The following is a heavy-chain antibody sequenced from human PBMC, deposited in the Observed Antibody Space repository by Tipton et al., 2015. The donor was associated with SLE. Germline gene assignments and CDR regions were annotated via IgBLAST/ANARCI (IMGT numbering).Heavy chain of an antibody. CDR1: GDSISGQY. CDR2: IYTSGST. V-gene: IGHV4-4*08. Sequence: TLSLTCTVSGDSISGQYWSWIRQPPGKGLEWIGYIYTSGSTNYNPSLKSRVTISVDTSKNQFSLKLSSVTAADTAVYYCAREPYYYDSSGYYVSWFDPWGQGTLVTVSS. D-gene: IGHD3-22*01. CDR3: AREPYYYDSSGYYVSWFDP. J-gene: IGHJ5*02.